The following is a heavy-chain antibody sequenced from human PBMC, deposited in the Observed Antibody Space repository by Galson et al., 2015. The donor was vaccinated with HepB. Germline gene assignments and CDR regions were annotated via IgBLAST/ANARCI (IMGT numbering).Heavy chain of an antibody. D-gene: IGHD2-2*01. CDR2: ISGSGGST. CDR1: GFTFSSYA. V-gene: IGHV3-23*01. Sequence: SLRLSCAASGFTFSSYAMSWVRQAPGKGLEWVSAISGSGGSTYYADSVKGRFTISRDNSKNTLYLQMNSLRAEDTAVYYCATAVVPAAIVWADYWGQGTLVTVSS. CDR3: ATAVVPAAIVWADY. J-gene: IGHJ4*02.